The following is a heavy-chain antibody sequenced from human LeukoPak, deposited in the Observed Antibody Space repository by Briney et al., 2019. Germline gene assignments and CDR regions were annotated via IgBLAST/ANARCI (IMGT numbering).Heavy chain of an antibody. D-gene: IGHD6-19*01. V-gene: IGHV4-39*01. CDR3: AEKSSSGWFFDY. CDR1: GASISSSSYY. CDR2: IYYNGNT. J-gene: IGHJ4*02. Sequence: SSETLSLTCTVSGASISSSSYYWGWIRQSPGKGLEWIGSIYYNGNTYHNPSLKSRVTISIDTSKRQFSLKLSSLTAADTAVYFCAEKSSSGWFFDYWGQGPLVTVS.